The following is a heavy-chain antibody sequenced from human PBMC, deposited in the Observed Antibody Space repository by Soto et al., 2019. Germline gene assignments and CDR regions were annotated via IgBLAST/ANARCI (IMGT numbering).Heavy chain of an antibody. CDR3: AAGRWMVRY. V-gene: IGHV3-7*05. D-gene: IGHD5-18*01. Sequence: VQLVESGGGLVQPGGSLRVSCETSGFSFSDYWMSWVRQAPGKGMEWVANIKQDGSEKNYVDSVKGRFTISRDNAKSSVYLQMNSLRVEDTAVYHCAAGRWMVRYWGLGTLVTVSS. CDR1: GFSFSDYW. J-gene: IGHJ4*02. CDR2: IKQDGSEK.